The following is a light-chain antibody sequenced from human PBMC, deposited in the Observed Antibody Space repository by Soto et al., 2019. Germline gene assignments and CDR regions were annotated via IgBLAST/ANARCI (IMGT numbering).Light chain of an antibody. CDR3: QPYGDRPRT. V-gene: IGKV3-15*01. Sequence: EVGLSQWSPNHYVNPGDRATLSCRASQYIGSAVAWYHQRSGQAPRLLIFDASIRVPTTPARFSGSVSGTEFTLTISSLVSEDFAVSFFQPYGDRPRTFGHGTK. CDR1: QYIGSA. CDR2: DAS. J-gene: IGKJ1*01.